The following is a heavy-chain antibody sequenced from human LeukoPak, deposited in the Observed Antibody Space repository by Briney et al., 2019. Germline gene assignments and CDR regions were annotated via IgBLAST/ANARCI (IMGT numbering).Heavy chain of an antibody. Sequence: SVKVSCKASGGTFSSYTISWVRQAPGQGLECMGRIIPILGIANYAQKFRGRVTATADKSTSTAYMELSSLRSEDTAVYCCAREREGEIVVVPAPMDVWGQGTTVTV. CDR3: AREREGEIVVVPAPMDV. CDR2: IIPILGIA. D-gene: IGHD2-2*01. V-gene: IGHV1-69*04. J-gene: IGHJ6*02. CDR1: GGTFSSYT.